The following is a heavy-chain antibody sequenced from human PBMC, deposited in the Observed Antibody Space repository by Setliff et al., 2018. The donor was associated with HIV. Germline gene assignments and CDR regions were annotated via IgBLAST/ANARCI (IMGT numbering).Heavy chain of an antibody. D-gene: IGHD3-16*01. CDR1: GFTLSTYR. J-gene: IGHJ3*02. CDR2: ISGSGGST. V-gene: IGHV3-23*01. Sequence: PGGSLRLSCVASGFTLSTYRMNWVRQAPGKGLEWVSAISGSGGSTYYADSVKGRFTISRDNSKNTLYLQMNSLRAEDTAVYYCVKDYAHLYAFDIWGQGTMVTVSS. CDR3: VKDYAHLYAFDI.